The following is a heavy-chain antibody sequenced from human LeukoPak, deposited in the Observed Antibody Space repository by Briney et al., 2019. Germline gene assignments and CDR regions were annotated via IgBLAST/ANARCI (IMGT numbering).Heavy chain of an antibody. CDR2: INPNNGGT. D-gene: IGHD4-11*01. Sequence: ASVKVSCKASGYTFTGYNMHWVRQAPGQGLEWMGWINPNNGGTIYAQKFRGRVTMTRDTSISTAYMELSSLRSDDTAVYYCARPLNDYTFDYWSQGTLVTVSS. J-gene: IGHJ4*02. CDR3: ARPLNDYTFDY. V-gene: IGHV1-2*02. CDR1: GYTFTGYN.